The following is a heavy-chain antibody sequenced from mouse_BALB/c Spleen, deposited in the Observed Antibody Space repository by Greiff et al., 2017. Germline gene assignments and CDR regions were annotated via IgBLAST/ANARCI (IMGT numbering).Heavy chain of an antibody. CDR3: ARHEDYYGNFWFAY. Sequence: EVKLVESGGGLVKPGGSLKLSCAASGFAFSSYDMSWVRQTPEKRLEWVAYISSGGGSTYYPDTVKGRFTISRDNAKNTLYLQMSNLKSEDTAMYYCARHEDYYGNFWFAYWGQGTLVTVSA. J-gene: IGHJ3*01. D-gene: IGHD2-1*01. CDR2: ISSGGGST. CDR1: GFAFSSYD. V-gene: IGHV5-12-1*01.